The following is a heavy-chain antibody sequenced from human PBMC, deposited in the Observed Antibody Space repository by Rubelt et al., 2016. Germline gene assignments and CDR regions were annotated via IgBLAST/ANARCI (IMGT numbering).Heavy chain of an antibody. CDR1: GGSFSGYY. J-gene: IGHJ4*02. CDR2: INHSGST. Sequence: QVQLQQWGAGLLKPSETLSLTCAVYGGSFSGYYWSWVRQPPGKGLEWIGEINHSGSTNYNPSLKSRVTLSVDRSKNQFSLKLSSVTAADTAVYYCARGKEGLGVTMMDYWGQGTLVTVSS. CDR3: ARGKEGLGVTMMDY. D-gene: IGHD3-22*01. V-gene: IGHV4-34*01.